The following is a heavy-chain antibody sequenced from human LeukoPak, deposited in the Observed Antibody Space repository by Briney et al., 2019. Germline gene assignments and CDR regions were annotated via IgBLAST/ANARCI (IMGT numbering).Heavy chain of an antibody. CDR2: IYENGGTT. CDR3: ARDKAPSMVRGVIIKAYYFDY. J-gene: IGHJ4*02. Sequence: GGSLRLSCVGSGFTFRSHAMSWVRQAPEKGLEFVSGIYENGGTTYYADSVKGRFTISRDNAKNSLYLQMNSLRAEDTAVYYCARDKAPSMVRGVIIKAYYFDYWGQGTLVTVSS. D-gene: IGHD3-10*01. CDR1: GFTFRSHA. V-gene: IGHV3-23*01.